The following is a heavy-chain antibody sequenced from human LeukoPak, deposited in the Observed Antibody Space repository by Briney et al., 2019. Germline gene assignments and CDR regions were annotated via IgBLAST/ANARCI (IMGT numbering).Heavy chain of an antibody. Sequence: PGGSLRLSCAASGFTFSSNGMNWVRQAPGKGLEWVSYISATGGTIYCADSVKGRFTISRDNAKNSLYLQMNSLRAEDTAVYYCARPGYYDRKLSYWGQGTLVTVSS. V-gene: IGHV3-48*04. J-gene: IGHJ4*02. D-gene: IGHD3-22*01. CDR2: ISATGGTI. CDR1: GFTFSSNG. CDR3: ARPGYYDRKLSY.